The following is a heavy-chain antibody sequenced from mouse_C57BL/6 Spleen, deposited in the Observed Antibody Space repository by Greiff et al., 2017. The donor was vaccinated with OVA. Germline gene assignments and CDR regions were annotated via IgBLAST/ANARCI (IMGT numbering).Heavy chain of an antibody. CDR1: GYTFTSYW. Sequence: VQLQQPGAELVKPGASVKLSCKASGYTFTSYWMHWVKQRPGRGLEWIGRIDPSDGGTKYNEKFKGKATLTVDKPSSTAYMQLSSLTAEDSAVYYCARSLLRWADWGQVTLVTVAA. CDR3: ARSLLRWAD. J-gene: IGHJ3*01. CDR2: IDPSDGGT. D-gene: IGHD1-2*01. V-gene: IGHV1-72*01.